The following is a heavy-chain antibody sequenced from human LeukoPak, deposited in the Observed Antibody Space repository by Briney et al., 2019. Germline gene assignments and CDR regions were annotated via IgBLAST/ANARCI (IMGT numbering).Heavy chain of an antibody. D-gene: IGHD1-26*01. Sequence: PGGSLRLSCAASGFTLRSYVMNWVRQTPGKGLEWVSSISGSGDSTFYADSVKGRFSTSRDNSKNTLYLQMNSLRAEDTAVYYCAKEKGEEWELLPRYFDLWGRGTLVTVSS. CDR3: AKEKGEEWELLPRYFDL. V-gene: IGHV3-23*01. CDR1: GFTLRSYV. CDR2: ISGSGDST. J-gene: IGHJ2*01.